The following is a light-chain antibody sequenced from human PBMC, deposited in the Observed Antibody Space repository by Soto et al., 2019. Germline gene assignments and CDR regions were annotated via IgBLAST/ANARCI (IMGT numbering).Light chain of an antibody. J-gene: IGKJ5*01. V-gene: IGKV3D-15*01. CDR3: QQHGQWPIT. CDR2: GIS. CDR1: QSVNSD. Sequence: DTVMTQSPATVSVSPGARATLSCRASQSVNSDVAWYQQNPGQAPSLLIYGISKRATDIPDRFSGSGSGTELTLTISSLQPEDCETYDCQQHGQWPITFGQGTRLEIK.